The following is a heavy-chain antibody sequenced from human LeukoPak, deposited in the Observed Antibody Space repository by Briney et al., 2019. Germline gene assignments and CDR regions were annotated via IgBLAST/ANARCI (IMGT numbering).Heavy chain of an antibody. CDR2: ISYDGSNK. CDR1: GFTFSSYA. D-gene: IGHD5-18*01. Sequence: GRSLRLSCAASGFTFSSYAMHWVRQAPGKGLEWVAVISYDGSNKYYADSVKGRFTISRDNSKNTLYLQMNSLRAEDTAVYYCARGRYSYVDYWGQGTLVTVSS. V-gene: IGHV3-30-3*01. CDR3: ARGRYSYVDY. J-gene: IGHJ4*02.